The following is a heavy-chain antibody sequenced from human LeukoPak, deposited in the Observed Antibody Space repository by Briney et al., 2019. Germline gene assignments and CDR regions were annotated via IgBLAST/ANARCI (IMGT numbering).Heavy chain of an antibody. CDR2: ISGYNGNT. D-gene: IGHD6-19*01. V-gene: IGHV1-18*04. CDR3: ARDVSGWSYFDY. Sequence: AASVKVSCKASGYTLSSYGISWVRQAPGQGLEWMGWISGYNGNTNYAQKLQGRVTMTTDTSTSTAYMELRSLRSADTAVYYCARDVSGWSYFDYWGQGTLVTVSS. CDR1: GYTLSSYG. J-gene: IGHJ4*02.